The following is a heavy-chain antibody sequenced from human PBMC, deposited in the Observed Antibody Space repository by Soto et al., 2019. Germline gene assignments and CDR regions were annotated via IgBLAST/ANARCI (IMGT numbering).Heavy chain of an antibody. D-gene: IGHD6-13*01. J-gene: IGHJ1*01. CDR1: GFTFSSYW. V-gene: IGHV3-7*01. CDR2: IKQDGSEK. Sequence: PGGSLRLSCAASGFTFSSYWMSWVRQAPGKGLEWVANIKQDGSEKYYVDSVKGRFTISRDNAKNSLYLQMNSLRAEDTAVYYCARRFSSWYSEYLQHWGQGTLVTVSS. CDR3: ARRFSSWYSEYLQH.